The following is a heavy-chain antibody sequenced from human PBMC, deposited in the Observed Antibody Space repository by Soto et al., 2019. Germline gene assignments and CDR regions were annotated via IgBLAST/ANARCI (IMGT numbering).Heavy chain of an antibody. D-gene: IGHD3-16*02. V-gene: IGHV1-2*04. CDR1: GYTFTGYY. J-gene: IGHJ4*02. CDR3: AREKDDYVWGSYLYYFDY. CDR2: INPNSGGT. Sequence: ASVKVSCKASGYTFTGYYIHWVRQAPLQGLEWMVCINPNSGGTNYAQKFQGWVTMTRDTSISTAYMELSRLRSDDTAVYYCAREKDDYVWGSYLYYFDYWGQGTLVTLSS.